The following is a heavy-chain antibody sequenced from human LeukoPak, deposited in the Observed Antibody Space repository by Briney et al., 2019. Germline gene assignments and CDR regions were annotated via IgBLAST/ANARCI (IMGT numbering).Heavy chain of an antibody. J-gene: IGHJ3*01. V-gene: IGHV5-51*01. CDR2: IWPGDSDT. CDR3: ARLSSSFTGQSSFDF. D-gene: IGHD2-8*02. CDR1: GYSFTNYW. Sequence: GESLKISCKGSGYSFTNYWIGWVRQMPGKGLEWMGVIWPGDSDTRYSPSFQGQVTISADKSINTAYLQWSSLKASDNAMYYCARLSSSFTGQSSFDFWGQGTMVTVSS.